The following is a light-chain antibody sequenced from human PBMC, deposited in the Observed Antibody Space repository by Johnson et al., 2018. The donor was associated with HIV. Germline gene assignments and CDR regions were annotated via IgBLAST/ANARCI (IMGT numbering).Light chain of an antibody. J-gene: IGLJ1*01. CDR1: SSNIGNNY. Sequence: QSVLTQPPSVSAAPGQKVTISCSGSSSNIGNNYVSWYQQLPGTAPKLLIYDNNKRPSGIPDRFSGSKSGTSATLGITGLQTGYEADYYCGTWDSSLRVGFFGTGTKVTVL. CDR3: GTWDSSLRVGF. CDR2: DNN. V-gene: IGLV1-51*01.